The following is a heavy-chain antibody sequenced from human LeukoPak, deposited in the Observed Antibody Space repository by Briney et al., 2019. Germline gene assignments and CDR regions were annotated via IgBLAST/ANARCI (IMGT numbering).Heavy chain of an antibody. CDR2: IYYSGST. CDR1: GGSISSYY. CDR3: ARGGNYWYNWFDR. J-gene: IGHJ5*02. D-gene: IGHD1-7*01. V-gene: IGHV4-59*01. Sequence: SETLSLTCTVSGGSISSYYWSWIRQPPGKGLEWIGYIYYSGSTNYNPSLKSRVTISVDTSKNQFSLKLSSVTAADTAVYYCARGGNYWYNWFDRWGQGTLVTVSS.